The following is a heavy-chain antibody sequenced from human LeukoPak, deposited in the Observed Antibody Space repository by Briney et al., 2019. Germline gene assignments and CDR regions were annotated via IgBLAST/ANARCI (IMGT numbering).Heavy chain of an antibody. Sequence: GGSLRLSCEFSGIIFSTYAMNWVRQAPGKGLEWISYISGSSSGSTSITQSADPVKGRFTISTDTAKNSLHLQMDRLSAEDTAVYYCARDFWSGYYTADWGQGALVIVSS. CDR1: GIIFSTYA. D-gene: IGHD3-3*01. J-gene: IGHJ4*02. CDR2: ISGSSSGSTSIT. CDR3: ARDFWSGYYTAD. V-gene: IGHV3-48*04.